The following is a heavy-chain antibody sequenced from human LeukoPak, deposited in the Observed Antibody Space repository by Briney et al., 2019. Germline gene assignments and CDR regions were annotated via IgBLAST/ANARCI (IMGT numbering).Heavy chain of an antibody. D-gene: IGHD3-10*01. CDR1: GFSFSSST. J-gene: IGHJ6*02. CDR3: AADIDSYGSMDV. V-gene: IGHV1-58*02. Sequence: SVKVSCKASGFSFSSSTMQWVRQARGQRLEWIGRVVVGTGNTNYAQKFQERVTITRDMSTSSAYMELSSLTYEDTAVFYCAADIDSYGSMDVWGQGTTVTVSS. CDR2: VVVGTGNT.